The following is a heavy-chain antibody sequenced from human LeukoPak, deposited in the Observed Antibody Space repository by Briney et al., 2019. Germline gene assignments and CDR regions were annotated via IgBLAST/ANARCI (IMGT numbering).Heavy chain of an antibody. J-gene: IGHJ6*03. Sequence: ASVKVSCKVSGYTFTDYYMHWVQQAPGKGLEWMGLVDPEDGETIYAEKFQGRVTMTTDTSASTAYMELRSLRSDDTAVYYCARGVAHYYMDVWGKGTTVTVSS. V-gene: IGHV1-69-2*01. CDR1: GYTFTDYY. CDR3: ARGVAHYYMDV. CDR2: VDPEDGET.